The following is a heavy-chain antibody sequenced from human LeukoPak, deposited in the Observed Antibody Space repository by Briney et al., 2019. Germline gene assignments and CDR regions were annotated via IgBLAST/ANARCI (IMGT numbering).Heavy chain of an antibody. CDR1: GYTFTRYD. CDR3: ARGQQLHFTLNWFDP. J-gene: IGHJ5*02. CDR2: MNPNSGNT. Sequence: GASVKVSCKASGYTFTRYDINWVRQATGQGLEWMGWMNPNSGNTGYAQKFQGRVTMTRNTSISTAYMELSSLRSEDTAVYYCARGQQLHFTLNWFDPWGQGTLVTVSS. V-gene: IGHV1-8*01. D-gene: IGHD6-13*01.